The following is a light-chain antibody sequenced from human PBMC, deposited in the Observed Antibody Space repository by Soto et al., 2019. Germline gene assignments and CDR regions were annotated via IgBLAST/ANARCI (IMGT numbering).Light chain of an antibody. Sequence: EVVMTQSPATLSVSPGERATLSCRASQSVSSNLAWYQLRPGQAPRLLIYGASTRATGIPARFSGSGSGTEFTLPISSLQYEDFALYYCQQYNKWPLFTFGPGTRVDIK. V-gene: IGKV3-15*01. J-gene: IGKJ3*01. CDR1: QSVSSN. CDR3: QQYNKWPLFT. CDR2: GAS.